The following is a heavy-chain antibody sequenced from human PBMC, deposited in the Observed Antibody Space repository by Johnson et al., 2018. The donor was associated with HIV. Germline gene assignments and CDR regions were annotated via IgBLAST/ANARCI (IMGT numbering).Heavy chain of an antibody. CDR1: GFTFSSYD. CDR2: IGTAGDT. J-gene: IGHJ3*02. D-gene: IGHD3-22*01. CDR3: ARGFNSGYNDAFDI. V-gene: IGHV3-13*01. Sequence: VQLVESGGGLVQPGGSLRLSCAASGFTFSSYDMHWVRQATGKGLEWVSAIGTAGDTYYPGSVKGRFTISRENAKNSLYLQMNSPRAEDTALYYCARGFNSGYNDAFDIWGQGTMVTFSS.